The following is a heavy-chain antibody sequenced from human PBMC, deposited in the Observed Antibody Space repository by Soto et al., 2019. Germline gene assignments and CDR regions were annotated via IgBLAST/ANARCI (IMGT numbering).Heavy chain of an antibody. J-gene: IGHJ6*02. CDR1: GFTFSNYG. CDR3: AKDYLVPPAPHLPYPYGMDV. V-gene: IGHV3-30*18. Sequence: QVQLVESGGGVVQPGRSLRLSCAASGFTFSNYGMHWVRQAPGKGLEWVAIISHDGSNKDYPDSVKGRFTISRDNSMHTLYLQMNSLRAEDTALYYCAKDYLVPPAPHLPYPYGMDVWGPGTTVTVSS. CDR2: ISHDGSNK. D-gene: IGHD2-2*01.